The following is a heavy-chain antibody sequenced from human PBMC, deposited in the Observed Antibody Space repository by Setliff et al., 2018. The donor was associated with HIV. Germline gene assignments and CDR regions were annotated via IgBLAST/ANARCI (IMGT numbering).Heavy chain of an antibody. CDR3: VREFGAVAGTRGMDV. Sequence: PSETLSLSCAASGFTFSSYEMNWVRQAPGKGLEWVSYISSSGSTLYYADSVKGRFTISRDNAKNSLYLQMNSLRAEDTAVYYCVREFGAVAGTRGMDVWGQGTTVTVSS. CDR2: ISSSGSTL. J-gene: IGHJ6*02. V-gene: IGHV3-48*03. D-gene: IGHD6-19*01. CDR1: GFTFSSYE.